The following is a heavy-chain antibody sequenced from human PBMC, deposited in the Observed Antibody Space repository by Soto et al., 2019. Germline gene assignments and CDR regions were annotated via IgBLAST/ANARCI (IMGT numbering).Heavy chain of an antibody. CDR2: INHSGST. J-gene: IGHJ4*02. Sequence: QVQLQQWGAGLLKPSETLSLTCAVYGGSFSGYYWSWIRQPPGKGLAWIGEINHSGSTNYNPSLKSRVTISVDTYKNQFSLKLSSVTAADTDVYYCARGRVEVVVVDATPYYFDYWGQGTLVTVSS. D-gene: IGHD2-15*01. CDR3: ARGRVEVVVVDATPYYFDY. V-gene: IGHV4-34*01. CDR1: GGSFSGYY.